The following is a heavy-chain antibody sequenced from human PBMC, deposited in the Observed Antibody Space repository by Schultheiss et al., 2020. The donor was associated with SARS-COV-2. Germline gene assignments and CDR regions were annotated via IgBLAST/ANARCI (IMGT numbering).Heavy chain of an antibody. J-gene: IGHJ4*02. CDR3: ARGEGVYYPFDY. V-gene: IGHV4-38-2*01. Sequence: SETLSLTCAVSGYSISSGYYWGWIRQPPGKGLEWIGSIYHSGSTYYNPSLKSRVTISVDTSKNQFSLKLSSVTAADTAVYYCARGEGVYYPFDYWGQGTLVTVSS. CDR1: GYSISSGYY. D-gene: IGHD3-10*01. CDR2: IYHSGST.